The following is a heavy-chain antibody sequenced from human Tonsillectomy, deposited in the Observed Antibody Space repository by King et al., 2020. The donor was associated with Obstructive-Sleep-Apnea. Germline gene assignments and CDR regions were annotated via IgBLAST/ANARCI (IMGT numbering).Heavy chain of an antibody. J-gene: IGHJ4*02. D-gene: IGHD3-22*01. CDR1: GGSISSGGYS. Sequence: QLQESGSGLVKPSQTLSLTCAVSGGSISSGGYSWSWIRQPPGKGLEWIGYIYHSGSTYYNPSLKSRVTISVDRSKNQFSLKLSSVTAADTAVYYCARVPISGWLLGSFDYWGQGTLVTVSS. V-gene: IGHV4-30-2*01. CDR3: ARVPISGWLLGSFDY. CDR2: IYHSGST.